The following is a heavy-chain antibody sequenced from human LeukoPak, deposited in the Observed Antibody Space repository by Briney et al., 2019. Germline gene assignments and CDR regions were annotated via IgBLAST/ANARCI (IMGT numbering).Heavy chain of an antibody. CDR1: GFTFSNYW. CDR3: ARGRGWYFDL. Sequence: GGSLRLSCAASGFTFSNYWMHWVRQVPGKGLVWVSHINSDGRIINYADSVKGRFTISRDNAKNTLYLLMNTLRVEDTAVYYCARGRGWYFDLWGRGTLVTVSS. D-gene: IGHD3-10*01. J-gene: IGHJ2*01. V-gene: IGHV3-74*01. CDR2: INSDGRII.